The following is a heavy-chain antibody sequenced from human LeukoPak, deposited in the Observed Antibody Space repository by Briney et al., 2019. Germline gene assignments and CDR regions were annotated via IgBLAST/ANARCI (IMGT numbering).Heavy chain of an antibody. V-gene: IGHV3-15*04. J-gene: IGHJ3*02. CDR2: IESKTDGGTT. Sequence: GGSLRLSCAASGFTFSNAWMSWVRQAPGKGLEWVGRIESKTDGGTTDYGAPVKGRFTISRDDSKNTLYLQMNSLKTEDTAVYYCTKDNGSDIWGQGTMVTVSS. CDR1: GFTFSNAW. CDR3: TKDNGSDI.